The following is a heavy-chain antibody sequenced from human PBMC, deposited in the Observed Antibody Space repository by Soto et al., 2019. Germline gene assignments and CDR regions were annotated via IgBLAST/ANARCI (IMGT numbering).Heavy chain of an antibody. CDR3: ARDASAYDWETGGWYPRGFAP. CDR2: IWYDGSNR. J-gene: IGHJ5*02. D-gene: IGHD5-12*01. V-gene: IGHV3-33*01. Sequence: GGSLRLSCAASGFTFSTYGMHWVRQAPGKGLEWVAIIWYDGSNRYYADSVKGRFTISRDDSKNTLYLQMNNLRAEDTAVYYCARDASAYDWETGGWYPRGFAPWGQGTLVTVAS. CDR1: GFTFSTYG.